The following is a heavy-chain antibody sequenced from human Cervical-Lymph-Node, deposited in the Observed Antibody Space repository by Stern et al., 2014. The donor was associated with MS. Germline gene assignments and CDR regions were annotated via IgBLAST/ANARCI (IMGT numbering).Heavy chain of an antibody. CDR2: LIPIFGTP. V-gene: IGHV1-69*01. J-gene: IGHJ5*02. CDR1: GGTFDTYA. Sequence: QVQLVQSGAEVKQPGSSVKVSCMSSGGTFDTYAISWVRQAPGQGLEWMGGLIPIFGTPTYAQKVQGRVTLSMDQYTTTDYMELRGLTSDDTAVYYCVRDLNAWGQGTLVSVSS. CDR3: VRDLNA.